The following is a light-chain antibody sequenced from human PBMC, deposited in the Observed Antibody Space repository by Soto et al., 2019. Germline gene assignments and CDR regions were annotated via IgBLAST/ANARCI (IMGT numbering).Light chain of an antibody. J-gene: IGLJ3*02. CDR2: EVN. V-gene: IGLV2-14*01. Sequence: QPASVSGSPGQSITISCTGTSSDVGGYNFVSWYQQHPGKAPKLMIYEVNKRPSGVSNRFSGSKSANTASLTISGLQAEDEADYYCSSYTSSNTLVFGVGTKLTVL. CDR1: SSDVGGYNF. CDR3: SSYTSSNTLV.